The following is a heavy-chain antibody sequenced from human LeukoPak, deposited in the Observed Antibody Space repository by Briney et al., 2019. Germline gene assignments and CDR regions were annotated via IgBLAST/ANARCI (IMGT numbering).Heavy chain of an antibody. CDR1: GITFNRND. J-gene: IGHJ3*02. D-gene: IGHD3-16*01. CDR2: ISSGGGST. V-gene: IGHV3-23*01. Sequence: TGGSLRLSCAASGITFNRNDMRWDRLGPGKGLEWVAAISSGGGSTYYTDSVKGRFTISRDNSENLLYLQINSLKADDTAVYYCAGRNNDDVWGGYYRSPTEGFDMWGQGTMVTVSS. CDR3: AGRNNDDVWGGYYRSPTEGFDM.